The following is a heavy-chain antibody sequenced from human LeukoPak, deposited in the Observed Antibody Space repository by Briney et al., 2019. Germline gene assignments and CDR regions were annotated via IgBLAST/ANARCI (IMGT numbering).Heavy chain of an antibody. CDR3: GGITMILVAAPDAFDI. V-gene: IGHV4-39*01. D-gene: IGHD3-22*01. CDR2: IYYSGST. CDR1: GGSISSSSYY. J-gene: IGHJ3*02. Sequence: KSSETLSLTCTVSGGSISSSSYYWGWIRQPPGKGLEWIGSIYYSGSTYYNPSLKSRVTTSVDTSKNQFSLKLSSVTAADTAVYYCGGITMILVAAPDAFDIWGQGTMVTVSS.